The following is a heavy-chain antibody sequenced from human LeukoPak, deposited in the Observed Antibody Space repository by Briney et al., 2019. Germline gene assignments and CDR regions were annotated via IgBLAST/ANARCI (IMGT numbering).Heavy chain of an antibody. Sequence: GGSLRLSCAASGFTFSSYSMNWVRQAPGKGLEWVSSISSSSSYIYYADSVKGRFTISRDNAKNSLYLQMNSLRAEDTALYYCAKSRGGSYYHFDYWGQGTLVTVSS. J-gene: IGHJ4*02. CDR1: GFTFSSYS. D-gene: IGHD1-26*01. CDR3: AKSRGGSYYHFDY. V-gene: IGHV3-21*04. CDR2: ISSSSSYI.